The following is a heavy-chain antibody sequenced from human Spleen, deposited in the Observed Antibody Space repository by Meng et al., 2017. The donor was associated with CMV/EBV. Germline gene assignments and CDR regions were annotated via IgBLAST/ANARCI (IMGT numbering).Heavy chain of an antibody. Sequence: GGSLRLSCAASGFTFSKYGMHWVRQAPGKGLEWMAVITYDGNNKYYADSMKGRFTISRDNSKNTVFLQMNSLRADDTAVYYCARSYRTIGRRLVGMDVWGQGTTVTVSS. J-gene: IGHJ6*02. CDR1: GFTFSKYG. V-gene: IGHV3-30*03. CDR2: ITYDGNNK. D-gene: IGHD6-19*01. CDR3: ARSYRTIGRRLVGMDV.